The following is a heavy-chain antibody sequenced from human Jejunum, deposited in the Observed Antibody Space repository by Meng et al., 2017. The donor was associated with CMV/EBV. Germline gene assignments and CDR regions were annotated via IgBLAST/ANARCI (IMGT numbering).Heavy chain of an antibody. CDR3: ARGPGSNGGDWFDP. V-gene: IGHV4-61*01. CDR2: VYYTGNT. Sequence: GDYISSGSHYWSWIRQPPGKALEWIGYVYYTGNTKKSPSLNSRVTMSVDTSKNQFSLKLTSVTAADTAVYYCARGPGSNGGDWFDPWGQGTLVTVSS. D-gene: IGHD4-11*01. CDR1: GDYISSGSHY. J-gene: IGHJ5*02.